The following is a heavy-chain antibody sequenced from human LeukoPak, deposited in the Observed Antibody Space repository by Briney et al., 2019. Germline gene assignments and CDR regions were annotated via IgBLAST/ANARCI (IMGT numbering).Heavy chain of an antibody. CDR3: ASFGISWGSAY. CDR2: ISDDGSYT. Sequence: GGSLRLSCEASGFSFSRHWMHWVRQAPGKGLVWVSRISDDGSYTANVDSVEGRFITSRDNVRNTLYLHMNGLRAEDTAVYYCASFGISWGSAYWGQGTLVTVSS. J-gene: IGHJ4*02. D-gene: IGHD7-27*01. CDR1: GFSFSRHW. V-gene: IGHV3-74*03.